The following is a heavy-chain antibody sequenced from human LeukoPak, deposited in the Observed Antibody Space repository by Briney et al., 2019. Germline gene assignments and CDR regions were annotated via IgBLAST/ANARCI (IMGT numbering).Heavy chain of an antibody. CDR2: IYSGGST. V-gene: IGHV3-53*01. CDR3: ARVEGGAPYYYYYYMDV. D-gene: IGHD1-26*01. Sequence: GGSLRLSCAASGFTVSSNYMSGVRQAPGKWLQWVSVIYSGGSTYYADSVKGRFTISRANSKNPLYLQMNSLRAEATAVYYCARVEGGAPYYYYYYMDVWGKGPTVTISS. CDR1: GFTVSSNY. J-gene: IGHJ6*03.